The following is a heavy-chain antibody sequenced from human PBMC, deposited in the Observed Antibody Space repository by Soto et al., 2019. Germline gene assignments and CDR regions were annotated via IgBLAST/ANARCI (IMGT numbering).Heavy chain of an antibody. CDR1: GYTFTSYY. V-gene: IGHV1-46*01. D-gene: IGHD3-22*01. CDR2: INPSGGST. J-gene: IGHJ4*02. Sequence: ASVKVSCKASGYTFTSYYMHWVRQAPGQGLEWMGIINPSGGSTRYAQKFQGRVTMTRDTSTSTVYMELSSLRSEDTAVYYFARGCIYDSSGYYFDYWGQVTLVIVSS. CDR3: ARGCIYDSSGYYFDY.